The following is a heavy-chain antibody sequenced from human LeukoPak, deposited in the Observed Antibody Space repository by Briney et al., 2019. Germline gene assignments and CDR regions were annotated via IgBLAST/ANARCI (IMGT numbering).Heavy chain of an antibody. Sequence: ASVKVSCKASGYTFSGYYMHWVRQAPRQGLEWMGWISPNSGGTNYAQTFQGRVTMTRDTSITTAYMELRSLRSDDTAVYYCARGGIDVDTAMATEDYWGQGTLVTVS. CDR1: GYTFSGYY. D-gene: IGHD5-18*01. J-gene: IGHJ4*02. CDR2: ISPNSGGT. V-gene: IGHV1-2*02. CDR3: ARGGIDVDTAMATEDY.